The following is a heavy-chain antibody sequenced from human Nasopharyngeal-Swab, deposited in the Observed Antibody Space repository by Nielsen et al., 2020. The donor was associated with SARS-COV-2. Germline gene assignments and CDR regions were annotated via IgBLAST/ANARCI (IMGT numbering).Heavy chain of an antibody. CDR3: AKAPYLRGLDV. CDR2: ISVSGDTT. J-gene: IGHJ6*02. D-gene: IGHD2-21*01. V-gene: IGHV3-23*01. Sequence: GGSLRLSWAGSGFSFSSYAMSWVRWAPGKGLEWVSIISVSGDTTYYADSVKDRFTISRDNSKNTLYLQTNSLRVEDTAVYYCAKAPYLRGLDVWGQGTTVTVSS. CDR1: GFSFSSYA.